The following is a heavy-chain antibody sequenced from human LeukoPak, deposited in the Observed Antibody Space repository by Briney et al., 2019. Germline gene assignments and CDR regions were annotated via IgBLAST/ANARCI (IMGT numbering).Heavy chain of an antibody. V-gene: IGHV3-66*01. CDR1: GFTVSSNY. CDR2: IYSGGST. Sequence: GGSLRLSCAASGFTVSSNYMSWVRQAPGKGLEWVSVIYSGGSTYYADSVKDRFTISRDNAKNSLYLQMNSLRAEDTAVYYCARDPDTVTTSYWYFDLWGRGTLVTVSS. D-gene: IGHD4-17*01. CDR3: ARDPDTVTTSYWYFDL. J-gene: IGHJ2*01.